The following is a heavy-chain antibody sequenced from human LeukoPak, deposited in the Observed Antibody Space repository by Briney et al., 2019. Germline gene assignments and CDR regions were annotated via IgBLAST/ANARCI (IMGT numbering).Heavy chain of an antibody. J-gene: IGHJ4*02. V-gene: IGHV3-9*01. CDR1: GFTFDDYA. CDR2: ISWNSGSI. CDR3: AKVQSPYYYDSSGYFDY. D-gene: IGHD3-22*01. Sequence: PGGSLRLSCAASGFTFDDYAMHWVRQAPGKGLEWVSGISWNSGSIGYADSVKGRFTISRDNAKNSLYLQMNSLRAEDTAVYYCAKVQSPYYYDSSGYFDYWGQGTLVTVSS.